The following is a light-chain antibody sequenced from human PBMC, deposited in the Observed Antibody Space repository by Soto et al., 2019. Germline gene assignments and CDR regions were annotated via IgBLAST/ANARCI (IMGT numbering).Light chain of an antibody. J-gene: IGKJ1*01. CDR2: DAS. Sequence: VLTPSPDSLAVSPGERATINCRASQSVSSDLAWYQQKVGQAPRLLIYDASNRATGIPPRFSGSGSGTDFTLTISSLEPEDFAVYYCQQRSNWPTFGQGTKVDIK. CDR1: QSVSSD. V-gene: IGKV3-11*01. CDR3: QQRSNWPT.